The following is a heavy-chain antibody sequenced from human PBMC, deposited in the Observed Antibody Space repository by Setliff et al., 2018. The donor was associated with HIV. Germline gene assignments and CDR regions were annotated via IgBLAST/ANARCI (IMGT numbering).Heavy chain of an antibody. CDR3: VSGPLSGYGYYFDY. J-gene: IGHJ4*02. Sequence: SETLSLTCTVSGESISSSGYYWGWIRQPPGKGLEWIGTIYYSGSTYYNPSLKSRVTISVDTSKNQFSLKLRSVTAADTAVYYCVSGPLSGYGYYFDYWGQGALVTVSS. V-gene: IGHV4-39*07. CDR1: GESISSSGYY. D-gene: IGHD3-3*01. CDR2: IYYSGST.